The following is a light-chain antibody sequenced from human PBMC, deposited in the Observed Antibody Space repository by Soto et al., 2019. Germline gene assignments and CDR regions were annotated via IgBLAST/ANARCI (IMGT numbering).Light chain of an antibody. CDR3: ASYTSSRVGV. CDR2: EVT. V-gene: IGLV2-18*02. Sequence: QAVVTQPPSVSGSPGQSVTISCTGTSSDVGSYNRVSWYQQPPGTAPKLIIYEVTNRPSGVPVRFSGSKSANMASLTISGLQAEDEADYYCASYTSSRVGVFGGGTKLTVL. CDR1: SSDVGSYNR. J-gene: IGLJ3*02.